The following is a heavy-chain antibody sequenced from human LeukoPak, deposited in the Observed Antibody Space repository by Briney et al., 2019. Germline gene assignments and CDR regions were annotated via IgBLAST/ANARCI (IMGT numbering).Heavy chain of an antibody. V-gene: IGHV3-30*18. CDR3: AKDLRIAAAGTALGY. D-gene: IGHD6-13*01. CDR2: ISYDGSNK. Sequence: GGSLRLSCAASGFIFSSYDMHWVRQAPGKGLECVAVISYDGSNKYYADSVKGRFTISRDNSKNTLYLQMNSLRAGDTAVYYCAKDLRIAAAGTALGYWGQGTLVTVSS. CDR1: GFIFSSYD. J-gene: IGHJ4*02.